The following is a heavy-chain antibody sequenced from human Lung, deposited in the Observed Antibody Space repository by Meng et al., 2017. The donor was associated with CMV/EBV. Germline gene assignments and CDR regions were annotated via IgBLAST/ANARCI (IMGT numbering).Heavy chain of an antibody. CDR1: GYTFTGCY. V-gene: IGHV1-2*02. Sequence: ASVKVSCKASGYTFTGCYIHWVRQAPGQGLEWMGWIHPNSGGTNYAEKFRGRVTMTRDTSITTAYMGLSRLTSDDTAVYYCARDLAGSTCYDILTGYNYYRDGMDVXGQGXTVTVSS. D-gene: IGHD3-9*01. J-gene: IGHJ6*02. CDR2: IHPNSGGT. CDR3: ARDLAGSTCYDILTGYNYYRDGMDV.